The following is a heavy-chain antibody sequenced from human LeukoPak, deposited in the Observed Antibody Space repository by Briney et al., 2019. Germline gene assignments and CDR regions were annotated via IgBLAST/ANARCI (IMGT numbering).Heavy chain of an antibody. Sequence: SETLSLTCTVSGGSISSYYWTWIRQPPGKGLEWIGYIYNSETTNYNPSLKSRVTISIDTSRNQFSLKLSSLTAADTAVYYCARRRELLRSNWYFDLWGRGTLVIVSS. V-gene: IGHV4-4*09. J-gene: IGHJ2*01. CDR1: GGSISSYY. D-gene: IGHD1-26*01. CDR2: IYNSETT. CDR3: ARRRELLRSNWYFDL.